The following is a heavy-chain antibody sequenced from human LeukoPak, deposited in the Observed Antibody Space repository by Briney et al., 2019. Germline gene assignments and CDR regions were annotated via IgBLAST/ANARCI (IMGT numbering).Heavy chain of an antibody. CDR1: GYTFTGYY. CDR2: INPNSGGT. CDR3: ASQQLQWRESYYFDD. V-gene: IGHV1-2*02. D-gene: IGHD5-24*01. J-gene: IGHJ4*02. Sequence: ASVKVSCKASGYTFTGYYMHWVRQAPGQGLEWMGWINPNSGGTKYAQKFQGRVTLTRATSISTAYMELSRLGSDDTALYYCASQQLQWRESYYFDDWGQGTLVTVSS.